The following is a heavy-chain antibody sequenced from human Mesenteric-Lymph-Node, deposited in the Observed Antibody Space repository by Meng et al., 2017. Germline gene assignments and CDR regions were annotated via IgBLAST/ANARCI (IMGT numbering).Heavy chain of an antibody. CDR2: IKQDGSEK. D-gene: IGHD1-1*01. J-gene: IGHJ4*02. CDR3: ARDRGTTTFQFDY. Sequence: GESLKISCAASGFTFSSYWMSWVRQAPGKGLEWVANIKQDGSEKYYVDSVKGRFTISRDNSKNTLYLQMNSLRTEGTAVYYCARDRGTTTFQFDYWGQGTQVTVSS. V-gene: IGHV3-7*01. CDR1: GFTFSSYW.